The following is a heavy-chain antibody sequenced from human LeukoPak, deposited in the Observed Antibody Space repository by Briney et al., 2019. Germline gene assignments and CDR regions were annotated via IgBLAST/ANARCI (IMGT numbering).Heavy chain of an antibody. Sequence: SGGSLRLSCAASGFTFSSYAMSWVRQAPGKGLEWVSAISGSGGSTYYADSVKGRFTISRDNSKNTLYLQMNSLRAEDTAVYYCAKVPFGYCSSTSCYGAFDIWGRGTMVTVSS. CDR3: AKVPFGYCSSTSCYGAFDI. V-gene: IGHV3-23*01. D-gene: IGHD2-2*01. CDR1: GFTFSSYA. CDR2: ISGSGGST. J-gene: IGHJ3*02.